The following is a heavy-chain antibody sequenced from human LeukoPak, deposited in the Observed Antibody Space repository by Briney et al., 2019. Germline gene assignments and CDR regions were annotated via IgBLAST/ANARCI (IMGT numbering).Heavy chain of an antibody. Sequence: GGSLRLSCAASGFTFNNYGMHWVRQAPGKGLEWVAFIRYNGNNQYYADSVKGRFTISRDNSKNTLYLQMNSLKGDDTAVYYCAKDSAFYYIDVWGKGTTVIVSS. CDR1: GFTFNNYG. CDR2: IRYNGNNQ. V-gene: IGHV3-30*02. CDR3: AKDSAFYYIDV. D-gene: IGHD3-10*01. J-gene: IGHJ6*03.